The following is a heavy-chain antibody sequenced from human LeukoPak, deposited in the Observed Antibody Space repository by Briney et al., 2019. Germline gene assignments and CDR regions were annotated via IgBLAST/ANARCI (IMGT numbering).Heavy chain of an antibody. Sequence: TLXLTCTVSGGSIYSYYWSWIRQPPGKGLEGIGYIYNSGSTNYNPSLKSRVTISVDTSKNQVSLKLSSVTAADTAVYYCARFQSSSSWDYYYGLDVWGQGTTVTVSS. V-gene: IGHV4-59*01. D-gene: IGHD2-2*01. CDR1: GGSIYSYY. J-gene: IGHJ6*02. CDR2: IYNSGST. CDR3: ARFQSSSSWDYYYGLDV.